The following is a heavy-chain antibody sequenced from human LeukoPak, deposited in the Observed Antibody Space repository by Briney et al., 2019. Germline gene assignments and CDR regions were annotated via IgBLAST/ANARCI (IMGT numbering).Heavy chain of an antibody. J-gene: IGHJ4*02. CDR2: ISYSGST. D-gene: IGHD3-22*01. CDR3: ARHLYESRGQTSFDY. CDR1: GGSISSYF. Sequence: SETLSLTCTVSGGSISSYFWSWFRQPPGKGLEWVGYISYSGSTNYNPSLKSRVTISVDTSQNQFSLKLSSVTAADTAMYYCARHLYESRGQTSFDYWGQGTLVTVSS. V-gene: IGHV4-59*08.